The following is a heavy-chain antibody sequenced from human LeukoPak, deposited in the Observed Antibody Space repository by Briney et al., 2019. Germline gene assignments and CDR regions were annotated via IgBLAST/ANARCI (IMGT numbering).Heavy chain of an antibody. CDR1: GYSIRSGYH. J-gene: IGHJ4*02. CDR3: ARRDFDSSGYLSFYFDY. Sequence: TSETLSLTCAVSGYSIRSGYHWSWIRQPPGKGLEWIGSIYQSGSTYYNPSLKSRVTISVDTSKNQFSLNLSSVTAAGSAVYYCARRDFDSSGYLSFYFDYWGQGTLVTASS. CDR2: IYQSGST. D-gene: IGHD3-22*01. V-gene: IGHV4-38-2*01.